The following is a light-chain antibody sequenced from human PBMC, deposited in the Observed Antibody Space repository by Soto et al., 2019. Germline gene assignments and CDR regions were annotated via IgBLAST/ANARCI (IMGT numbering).Light chain of an antibody. J-gene: IGLJ1*01. V-gene: IGLV1-44*01. CDR1: SSNIGTNA. Sequence: QSVLTQPPSASGTPGQRVTISCSGGSSNIGTNAVNWYQQLPGTAPKLLIYNNNQRPSGVPDRFSGSKSGTSASLAISGLQSEDEAEDYCAAWDDSLNGNVFGTGTKRTVL. CDR3: AAWDDSLNGNV. CDR2: NNN.